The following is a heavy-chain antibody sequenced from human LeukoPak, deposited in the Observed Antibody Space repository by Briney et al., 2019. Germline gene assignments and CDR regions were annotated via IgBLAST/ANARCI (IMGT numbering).Heavy chain of an antibody. CDR3: ASGIAAAGNFDY. J-gene: IGHJ4*02. D-gene: IGHD6-13*01. CDR2: MNPNSGNT. V-gene: IGHV1-8*03. CDR1: GYTFTSYD. Sequence: ASVKVSCKASGYTFTSYDINWVRQATGQGLEWMGWMNPNSGNTGYAQKFQGRVTITRNTSIFTAYMELSSLRSEDTAVYYCASGIAAAGNFDYWGQGTLVTVS.